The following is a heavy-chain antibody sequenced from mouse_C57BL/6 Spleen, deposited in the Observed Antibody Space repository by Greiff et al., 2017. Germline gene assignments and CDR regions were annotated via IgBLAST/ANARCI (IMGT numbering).Heavy chain of an antibody. V-gene: IGHV6-3*01. CDR1: GFTFSNYW. CDR2: IRLKSDNYAT. J-gene: IGHJ4*01. D-gene: IGHD1-1*01. Sequence: EVQLVESGGGLVQPGGSMKLSCVASGFTFSNYWMNWVRQSPETGLEWVAQIRLKSDNYATHYAESVKGRFTISRDDSKSSVYLQMNNLRAEDTGIYYCTRATTWAMDYWRQGTSVTVSS. CDR3: TRATTWAMDY.